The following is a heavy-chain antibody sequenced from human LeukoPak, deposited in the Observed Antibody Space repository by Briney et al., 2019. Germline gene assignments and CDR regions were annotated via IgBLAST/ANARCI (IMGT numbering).Heavy chain of an antibody. J-gene: IGHJ4*02. CDR3: AKDHRYCSGGSCYFFDY. CDR1: GFTFSSYG. V-gene: IGHV3-30*18. Sequence: PGRSLRLSCAASGFTFSSYGMHWVRQAPGKGLEWVAVISYDGSNKYYADSVKGRFTISRDNSKNTLYLQVNSLRAEDTAVYYCAKDHRYCSGGSCYFFDYWGQGTLVTVSS. CDR2: ISYDGSNK. D-gene: IGHD2-15*01.